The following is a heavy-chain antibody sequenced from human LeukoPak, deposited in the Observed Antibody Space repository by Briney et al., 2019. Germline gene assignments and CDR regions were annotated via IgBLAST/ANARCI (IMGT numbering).Heavy chain of an antibody. V-gene: IGHV2-5*02. J-gene: IGHJ1*01. CDR3: ARTGTYGRGVSWFTSESFQH. CDR2: IYWDDDQ. CDR1: GFSLSTTGVG. D-gene: IGHD3-16*01. Sequence: SGPTLVNPTQTLTLTCTFSGFSLSTTGVGVGWIRQPPGKALDWLALIYWDDDQRYSPSLKSRLTITKDTSKNQVVLTMTNIDPVYTARYFWARTGTYGRGVSWFTSESFQHCGQGTLVTVPS.